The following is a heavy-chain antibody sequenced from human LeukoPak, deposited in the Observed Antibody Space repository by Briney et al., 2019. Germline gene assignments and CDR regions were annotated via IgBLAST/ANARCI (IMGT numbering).Heavy chain of an antibody. CDR3: ARVPLAAAGSLLTDY. D-gene: IGHD6-13*01. CDR1: GGTFSSYA. Sequence: ASVKVSCKASGGTFSSYAISWVRQAPGQGLEWMGRIIPTLGIANYAQKFQGRVTITADKSTSTAYMELSSLRSEDTAVYYCARVPLAAAGSLLTDYWGQGTLVTVSS. CDR2: IIPTLGIA. J-gene: IGHJ4*02. V-gene: IGHV1-69*04.